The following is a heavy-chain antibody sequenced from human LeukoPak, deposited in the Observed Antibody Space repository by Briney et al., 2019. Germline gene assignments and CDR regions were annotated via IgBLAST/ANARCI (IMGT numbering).Heavy chain of an antibody. CDR1: GYSFTSYW. D-gene: IGHD3-3*01. CDR3: ARGENLEWLLSMDY. Sequence: GESLKISCKGSGYSFTSYWIGWVRQAPGQGLEWMGRINPNSGGINYAQKFQGRVTMTRDTSISTAYMELSRLRSDDTAVYYCARGENLEWLLSMDYWGQGTLVTVSS. CDR2: INPNSGGI. V-gene: IGHV1-2*06. J-gene: IGHJ4*02.